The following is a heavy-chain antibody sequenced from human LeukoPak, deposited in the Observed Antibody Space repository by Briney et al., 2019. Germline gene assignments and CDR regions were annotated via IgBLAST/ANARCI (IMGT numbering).Heavy chain of an antibody. CDR3: ARDYDSSGYYLS. Sequence: GRSLRLSCAASGFTFSSYAMHWVRQAPGKGLEWVAVISYDGSNKYYADSVKGRFTISRDNAKNTLYLQMNSLRAEDTAVYYCARDYDSSGYYLSWGQGTLVTVSS. D-gene: IGHD3-22*01. CDR1: GFTFSSYA. CDR2: ISYDGSNK. J-gene: IGHJ5*02. V-gene: IGHV3-30*04.